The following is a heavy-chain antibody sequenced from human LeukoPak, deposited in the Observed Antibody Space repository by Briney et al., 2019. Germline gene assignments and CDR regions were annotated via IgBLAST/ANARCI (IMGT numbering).Heavy chain of an antibody. D-gene: IGHD1-26*01. J-gene: IGHJ4*02. Sequence: GGSLRLSCAASGFTFSSYGMHWVRQAPGKGLEWVAVIWYDGSNKYYADSVRGRFTISRDNSKNTLYLQMKSLRVEDTAVYYCARAGVGAIYYFDYWGQGTLVAVS. CDR1: GFTFSSYG. CDR2: IWYDGSNK. V-gene: IGHV3-33*01. CDR3: ARAGVGAIYYFDY.